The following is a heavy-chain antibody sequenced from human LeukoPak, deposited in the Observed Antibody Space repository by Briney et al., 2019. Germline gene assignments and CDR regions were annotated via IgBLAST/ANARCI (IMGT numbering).Heavy chain of an antibody. CDR3: ARAIAARREDY. Sequence: ASVKVSCKASGYTFTGCYIHWVRQAPGQRLEWMGWINPNSGGTNYVQKFQGRVTMTRDTSISTAYMELSRLRSDDTAVYYCARAIAARREDYWGQGTLVTVSS. CDR2: INPNSGGT. D-gene: IGHD6-6*01. CDR1: GYTFTGCY. J-gene: IGHJ4*02. V-gene: IGHV1-2*02.